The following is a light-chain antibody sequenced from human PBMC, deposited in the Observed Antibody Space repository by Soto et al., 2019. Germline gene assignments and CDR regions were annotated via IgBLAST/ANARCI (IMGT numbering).Light chain of an antibody. CDR1: QSVSSR. CDR2: DAS. Sequence: DIQMTQSPSTLSASVGDRVTITCRASQSVSSRLAWYQQKPGKAPKLLIYDASSLQSGVPSRFSGSGSETDFTLTISSLQPDDFATYYCQQYHSYSETFGHGTKVEIK. CDR3: QQYHSYSET. J-gene: IGKJ1*01. V-gene: IGKV1-5*01.